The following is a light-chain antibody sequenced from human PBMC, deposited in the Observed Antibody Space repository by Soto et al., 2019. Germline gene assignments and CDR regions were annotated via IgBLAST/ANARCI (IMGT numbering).Light chain of an antibody. V-gene: IGKV1-5*03. CDR3: QQDNAYRA. CDR1: QSINNW. CDR2: KAS. Sequence: DIQMTQSPSTLSASVGDRVTITCRASQSINNWLAWYQQKPGKASKLLLYKASSLESGVPSRFSGSGSGTGFTLTISSLQPDHFATYFCQQDNAYRAFGQGTKVEV. J-gene: IGKJ1*01.